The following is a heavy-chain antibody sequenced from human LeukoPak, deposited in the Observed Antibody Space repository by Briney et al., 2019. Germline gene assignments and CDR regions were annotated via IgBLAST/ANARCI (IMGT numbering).Heavy chain of an antibody. V-gene: IGHV4-59*01. CDR1: GGSISSYF. CDR3: ARERGRFGVDY. Sequence: SETLSLTCTVSGGSISSYFWSWIRQPPGKGLEWIGYTYYSGSTNYNPSLKSRVTMSVDTSKNQFSLKLSSVTAADTAVYYCARERGRFGVDYWGQGTLVTVSS. J-gene: IGHJ4*02. D-gene: IGHD1-26*01. CDR2: TYYSGST.